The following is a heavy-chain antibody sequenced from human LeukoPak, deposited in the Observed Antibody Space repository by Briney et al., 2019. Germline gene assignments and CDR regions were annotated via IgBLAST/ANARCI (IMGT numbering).Heavy chain of an antibody. CDR1: VFTFSSYW. V-gene: IGHV3-7*01. D-gene: IGHD2-15*01. CDR2: IKQEGSEK. CDR3: ARGRSWVDY. Sequence: PGGCLRLSCAASVFTFSSYWMSWVRQAPGKGLEWVANIKQEGSEKYYVDSVKGRFTISRDNAKNSLYLQMNSLRAEDTAVYYCARGRSWVDYWGQGTLVTVSS. J-gene: IGHJ4*02.